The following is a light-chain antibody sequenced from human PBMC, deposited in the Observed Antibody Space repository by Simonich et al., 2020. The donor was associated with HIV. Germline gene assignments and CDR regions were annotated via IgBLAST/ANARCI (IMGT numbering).Light chain of an antibody. CDR3: MQSIQLPLT. J-gene: IGKJ4*01. Sequence: DVVMTQSPLSLPVTLGQPASISCRSSQSLVHSDGNTYLNWFQQRPGQSPRRLIYKVYKRDSGVPDRFSGSGSGTDFTLKISRVEAEDVGVYYCMQSIQLPLTFGGGTKVEIK. V-gene: IGKV2-30*02. CDR1: QSLVHSDGNTY. CDR2: KVY.